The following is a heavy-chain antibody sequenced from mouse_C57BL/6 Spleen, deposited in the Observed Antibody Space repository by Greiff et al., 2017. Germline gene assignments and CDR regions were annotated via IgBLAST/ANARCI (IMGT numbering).Heavy chain of an antibody. D-gene: IGHD1-1*01. Sequence: DVMLVESGGGLVKPGGSLKLSCAASGFTFSSYAMSWVRQTPEKRLEWVATISDGGSYTYYPDNVKGRFTISRDNAKNNLYLQMSHLKSEDTAMYYCAREDYYGSSYRGLDYWGQGTTLTVSS. CDR3: AREDYYGSSYRGLDY. CDR1: GFTFSSYA. CDR2: ISDGGSYT. V-gene: IGHV5-4*01. J-gene: IGHJ2*01.